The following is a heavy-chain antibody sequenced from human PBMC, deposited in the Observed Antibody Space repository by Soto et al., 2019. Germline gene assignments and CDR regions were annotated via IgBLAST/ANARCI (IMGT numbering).Heavy chain of an antibody. CDR2: INPNSGDT. CDR3: ARGPPPYGSSTYHYSYYYGMDV. CDR1: GYSFTDYY. D-gene: IGHD2-2*01. J-gene: IGHJ6*02. Sequence: ASVNVSCTASGYSFTDYYMQWVRQAPGQGLEWMGWINPNSGDTYFAQKFQGRVTMTWDTSISTAYMELSRLISDDTAVYFCARGPPPYGSSTYHYSYYYGMDVWGQGTTVTVSS. V-gene: IGHV1-2*02.